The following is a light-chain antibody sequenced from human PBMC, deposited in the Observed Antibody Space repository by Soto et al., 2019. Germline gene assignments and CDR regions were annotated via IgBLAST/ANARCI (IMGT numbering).Light chain of an antibody. Sequence: QSALTQPASVSGSPGQSITISCTGTSSDVGGYNFVSWYQQHPGKAPKLMIFDVGDRPSGVSNRFSGSKSGNTASLTISGLQAEDEADYYCCSYTSGSTPFVCGTGTKVT. CDR3: CSYTSGSTPFV. CDR2: DVG. V-gene: IGLV2-14*03. CDR1: SSDVGGYNF. J-gene: IGLJ1*01.